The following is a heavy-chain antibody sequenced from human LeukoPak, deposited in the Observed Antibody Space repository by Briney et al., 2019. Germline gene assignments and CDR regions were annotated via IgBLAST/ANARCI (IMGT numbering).Heavy chain of an antibody. V-gene: IGHV1-69*04. Sequence: SVKVSCKASGGTVISYTISWVGQAPGQGREWMGRINPILGIANYAQKFQGRVTITADKSTSKDYMEMSSLRSEDTAVYYCARDRPNYHESDGHYYKRDGDHWGQGTLVTVSS. CDR2: INPILGIA. J-gene: IGHJ5*02. CDR1: GGTVISYT. D-gene: IGHD3-10*01. CDR3: ARDRPNYHESDGHYYKRDGDH.